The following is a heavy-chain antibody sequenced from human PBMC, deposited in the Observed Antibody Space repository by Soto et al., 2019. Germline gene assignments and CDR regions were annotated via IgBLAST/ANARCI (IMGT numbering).Heavy chain of an antibody. J-gene: IGHJ5*02. D-gene: IGHD2-2*01. CDR3: ARDRYCISTSCARWFDP. V-gene: IGHV4-30-2*01. CDR2: IYHSGST. Sequence: SETLSLTCTVSGGSISSGGYSWSWIRQPPGKGLEWIEYIYHSGSTYYNPSLKSRVTISVDRSKDQFSLKLSSVTAADTAVYYCARDRYCISTSCARWFDPWGQGTLVTVSS. CDR1: GGSISSGGYS.